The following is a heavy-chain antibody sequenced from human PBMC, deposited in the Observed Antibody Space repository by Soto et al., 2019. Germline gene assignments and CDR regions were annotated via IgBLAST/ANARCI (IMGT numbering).Heavy chain of an antibody. Sequence: GGSLRLSCAASGFTFSSYWMSWVRRAPGKGLEWVANIKQDGSEKYYVDSVKGRFTISRDDAKNSLYLQMNSLRAEDTAVYYCARDAPLYCSGGSCYHWFDPWGQGTLVTVSS. CDR3: ARDAPLYCSGGSCYHWFDP. V-gene: IGHV3-7*05. CDR1: GFTFSSYW. CDR2: IKQDGSEK. D-gene: IGHD2-15*01. J-gene: IGHJ5*02.